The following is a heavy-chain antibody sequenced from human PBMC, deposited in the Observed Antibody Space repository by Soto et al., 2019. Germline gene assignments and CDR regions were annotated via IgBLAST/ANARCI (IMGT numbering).Heavy chain of an antibody. CDR2: ISWNSGSI. J-gene: IGHJ4*02. CDR1: GFTFDDYA. Sequence: EVQLVESGGGLVQPGRSLRLSCAASGFTFDDYAMHWVRQAPGKGLEWVSGISWNSGSIGYADSVKGRFTISRDNAKNSLYLQMNSLRADDTALYYCAKGLYYDILTAFDYWGQGTLVTVSS. V-gene: IGHV3-9*01. D-gene: IGHD3-9*01. CDR3: AKGLYYDILTAFDY.